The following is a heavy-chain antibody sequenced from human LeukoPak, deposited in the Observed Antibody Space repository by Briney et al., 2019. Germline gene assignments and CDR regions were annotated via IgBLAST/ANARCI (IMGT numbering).Heavy chain of an antibody. V-gene: IGHV3-23*01. J-gene: IGHJ4*02. D-gene: IGHD1-7*01. CDR1: GFTFSSYA. CDR3: VPLPAGNFPGFDY. CDR2: ISGSGGST. Sequence: GGSLRLSCAASGFTFSSYAMSWVRQAPGKGLEWVSAISGSGGSTYYADSVKGRFTISRDDSKNTVSLRMNSLRVEDAALYYCVPLPAGNFPGFDYWGQGTRVTVSS.